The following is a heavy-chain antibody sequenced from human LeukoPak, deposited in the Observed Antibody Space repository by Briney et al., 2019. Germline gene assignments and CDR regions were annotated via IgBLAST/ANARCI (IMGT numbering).Heavy chain of an antibody. Sequence: SETLSLICAVSGGSISSGGYSWSWIRQPPGKGLEWIGYIHHSGSTYYNPSLKSRVTISVDRSKNQFSLKLSSVTAADTAVYYCARHVTYYGVPARVDYWGQGTLVTASS. D-gene: IGHD3-10*01. J-gene: IGHJ4*02. CDR2: IHHSGST. CDR1: GGSISSGGYS. CDR3: ARHVTYYGVPARVDY. V-gene: IGHV4-30-2*01.